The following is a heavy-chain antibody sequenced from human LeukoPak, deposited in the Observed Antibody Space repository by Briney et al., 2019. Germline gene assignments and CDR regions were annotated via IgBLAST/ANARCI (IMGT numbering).Heavy chain of an antibody. CDR2: IYYSGST. J-gene: IGHJ4*02. Sequence: PSETLSLTCTVSGGSISSYYWSWIRQPPGKGLEWIGYIYYSGSTNYNPSLKSRVTISVDTSKNQFSLKLSSVTAADTAVYYCARDCPVGGGSCYPYFDYWGQGTLVTVSS. CDR1: GGSISSYY. V-gene: IGHV4-59*12. CDR3: ARDCPVGGGSCYPYFDY. D-gene: IGHD2-15*01.